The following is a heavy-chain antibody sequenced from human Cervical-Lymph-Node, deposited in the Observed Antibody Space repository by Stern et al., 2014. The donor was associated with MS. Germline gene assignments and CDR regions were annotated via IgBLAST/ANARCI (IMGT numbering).Heavy chain of an antibody. J-gene: IGHJ6*02. CDR3: GRGASEYGSGRMDV. V-gene: IGHV3-74*02. D-gene: IGHD3-10*01. CDR2: INSDGRST. Sequence: EVQLLESGGDLVQPGGSLRLSCAASGFTFSRYWMHWVRQAPGKGLEWVSRINSDGRSTTYADSVKGRFTISRDNAKNILYLQMNSLRAEDAAVYYCGRGASEYGSGRMDVWGQGTTVTISS. CDR1: GFTFSRYW.